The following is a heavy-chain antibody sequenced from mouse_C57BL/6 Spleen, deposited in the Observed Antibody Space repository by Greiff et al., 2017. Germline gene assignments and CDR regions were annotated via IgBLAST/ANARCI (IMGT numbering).Heavy chain of an antibody. V-gene: IGHV1-64*01. CDR2: IHPNSGST. Sequence: VQLQQPGAELVKPGASVKLSCKASGYTFTSYWMHWVKQRPGQGLEWIGMIHPNSGSTNYNEKIKSKATLTVDKSSNTAYMQLSSLTSEDSAVYYCASPYDGSSYWYFDVWGTGTTVTVSS. CDR3: ASPYDGSSYWYFDV. CDR1: GYTFTSYW. D-gene: IGHD1-1*01. J-gene: IGHJ1*03.